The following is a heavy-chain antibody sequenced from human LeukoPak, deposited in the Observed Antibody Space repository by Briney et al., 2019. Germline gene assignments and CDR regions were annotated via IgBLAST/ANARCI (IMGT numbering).Heavy chain of an antibody. D-gene: IGHD3-10*01. CDR3: AKTGSLMGRFFDY. Sequence: SDTLSLTCTVSGDSMTNYYWNWIWQPPGKGLEWIGYIHHSGTTNYNPSLKSRLTMSVGTSKNQFSLKLTSVSAADTAMYFCAKTGSLMGRFFDYWGQGTLVTVSS. CDR1: GDSMTNYY. CDR2: IHHSGTT. V-gene: IGHV4-59*07. J-gene: IGHJ4*02.